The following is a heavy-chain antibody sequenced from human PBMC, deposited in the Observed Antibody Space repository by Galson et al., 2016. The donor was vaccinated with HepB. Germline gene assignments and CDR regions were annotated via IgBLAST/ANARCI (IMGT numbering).Heavy chain of an antibody. V-gene: IGHV4-30-4*01. D-gene: IGHD4-17*01. CDR1: GGSISSDVYY. J-gene: IGHJ4*02. CDR2: IYSGGST. CDR3: ARGPTVTTDF. Sequence: TLSLTCTVSGGSISSDVYYWSWFRQPLGKGLEWIAYIYSGGSTHYNPSLRSRSFISVDTPKNQFSLNLNSVTAADTAVYYCARGPTVTTDFWGQGTLVTVSS.